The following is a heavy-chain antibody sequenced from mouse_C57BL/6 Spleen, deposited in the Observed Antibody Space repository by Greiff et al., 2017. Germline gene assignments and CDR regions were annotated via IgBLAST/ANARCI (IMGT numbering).Heavy chain of an antibody. Sequence: EVQLQQSGAELVRPGASVKLSCTASGFNIKDDYMHWVKQRPEQGLEWIGWIDPENGDTEYASKFQGKATITADTSSNTAYLQLSSLTSEDTAVYYCTTSELRLRGGAMDYWGQGTSVTVSS. CDR1: GFNIKDDY. V-gene: IGHV14-4*01. D-gene: IGHD3-2*02. J-gene: IGHJ4*01. CDR2: IDPENGDT. CDR3: TTSELRLRGGAMDY.